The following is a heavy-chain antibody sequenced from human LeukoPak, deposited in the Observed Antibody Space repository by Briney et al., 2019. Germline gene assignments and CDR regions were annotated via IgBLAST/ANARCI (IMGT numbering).Heavy chain of an antibody. V-gene: IGHV1-2*02. CDR1: GYIFTAYY. Sequence: ASVKVSCKASGYIFTAYYIHWLRQAPGQGLEWMGWINPNSGGTSFALNFQGRVTMTRNTSISTAYMELSRLRSDDTAVYYCARDSYYDSSGYYSSEYFQHWGQGTLVTVSS. J-gene: IGHJ1*01. CDR2: INPNSGGT. CDR3: ARDSYYDSSGYYSSEYFQH. D-gene: IGHD3-22*01.